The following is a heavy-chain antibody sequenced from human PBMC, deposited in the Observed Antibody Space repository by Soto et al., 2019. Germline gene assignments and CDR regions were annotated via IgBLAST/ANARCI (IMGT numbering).Heavy chain of an antibody. CDR3: ASLNNWSSGDGRIDV. J-gene: IGHJ6*02. D-gene: IGHD1-20*01. CDR1: GGTFNTYT. CDR2: IMPLYAKP. V-gene: IGHV1-69*01. Sequence: QVQLVQSGAEVNKPGSSVKVSCKASGGTFNTYTINWVRQVPGQGLEWMGGIMPLYAKPTYAQTFQGRLMIAADEHTNTVYMELSSLRSEDTALYYCASLNNWSSGDGRIDVWGRGTAVSVSS.